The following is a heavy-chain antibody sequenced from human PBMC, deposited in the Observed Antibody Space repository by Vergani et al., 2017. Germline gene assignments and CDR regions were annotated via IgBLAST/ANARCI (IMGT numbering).Heavy chain of an antibody. CDR3: ATRAPSSSWPRDY. V-gene: IGHV4-61*01. CDR1: GGSVSSGSYY. D-gene: IGHD6-13*01. CDR2: IYYSGST. Sequence: QVQLQESGPGLVKPSETLSLTCTVSGGSVSSGSYYWNWIRQPPGKGLEWIGYIYYSGSTNYNPSLKSRVTIAVDTSKNQFSLKLSSVTAADTALYYCATRAPSSSWPRDYWGQGTLVTGSS. J-gene: IGHJ4*02.